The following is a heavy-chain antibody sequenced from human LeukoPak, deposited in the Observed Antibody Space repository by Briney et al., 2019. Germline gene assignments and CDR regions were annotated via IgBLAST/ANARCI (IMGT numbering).Heavy chain of an antibody. CDR2: IYASGST. J-gene: IGHJ5*02. V-gene: IGHV4-4*07. CDR1: GGSISDYY. CDR3: ARSYLGGTYYDWFDP. Sequence: PSETLSLTCTVSGGSISDYYWNWIRQPAGKGLEWIGRIYASGSTNYNPSLRSRVTTSVDKSKNQFSLKLTSATAADTAVYYCARSYLGGTYYDWFDPWGQGTLVTVSS. D-gene: IGHD1-26*01.